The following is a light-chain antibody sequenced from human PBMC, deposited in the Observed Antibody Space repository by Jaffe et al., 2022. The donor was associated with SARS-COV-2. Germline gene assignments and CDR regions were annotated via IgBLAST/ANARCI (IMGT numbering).Light chain of an antibody. CDR1: SSDIGGYNY. J-gene: IGLJ3*02. V-gene: IGLV2-14*01. CDR3: TSYTTSDTWV. CDR2: DVS. Sequence: QSALTQPASVSGSPGQSITISCTGTSSDIGGYNYVSWYQQVPGKAPRLMIYDVSNRPSGVSNRLSGSKSGNTASLTISGLQAEDEADYYCTSYTTSDTWVFGGGTKLTVL.